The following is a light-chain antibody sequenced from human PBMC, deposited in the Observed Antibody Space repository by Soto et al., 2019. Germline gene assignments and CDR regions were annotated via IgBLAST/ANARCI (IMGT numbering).Light chain of an antibody. CDR3: CSYAGSSTSVV. J-gene: IGLJ2*01. Sequence: QAVVTQPASVSGSPGQSITISCTGTSSDVGSYNLVSWYQQHPGKAPKLMIYEVGKRPSGVSNRFSGSKSGNTASLTISGLQAEDEADYYCCSYAGSSTSVVFGGGTKLTVL. CDR1: SSDVGSYNL. V-gene: IGLV2-23*02. CDR2: EVG.